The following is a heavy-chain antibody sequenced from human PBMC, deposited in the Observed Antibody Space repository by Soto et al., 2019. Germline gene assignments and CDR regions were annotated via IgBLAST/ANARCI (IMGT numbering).Heavy chain of an antibody. CDR3: ARERSFFGVVMGLDP. CDR1: GGSFSGYY. V-gene: IGHV4-34*01. J-gene: IGHJ5*02. Sequence: NPSDTLSLTCAVYGGSFSGYYWSWIRQPPGKGLEWIGEINHSGSTNYNPSLKSRVTISVDTSKNQFSLKLSSVTAADTAVYYCARERSFFGVVMGLDPWGQEPLFTVPS. CDR2: INHSGST. D-gene: IGHD3-3*01.